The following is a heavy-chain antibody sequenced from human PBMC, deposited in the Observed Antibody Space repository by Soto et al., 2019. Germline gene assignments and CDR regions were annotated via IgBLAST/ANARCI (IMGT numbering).Heavy chain of an antibody. CDR3: TREGGSYDSGGYLIRGAFDI. CDR1: GDSISRIDYY. Sequence: SETLSLTCSVSGDSISRIDYYWTWIRQHPEKGLGWIGNIYFRGNTYYSPSLESRLTISVDTSKNQFSLKLTSVTAADTAVYYCTREGGSYDSGGYLIRGAFDIWGQGTMVTVSS. CDR2: IYFRGNT. J-gene: IGHJ3*02. D-gene: IGHD3-22*01. V-gene: IGHV4-31*03.